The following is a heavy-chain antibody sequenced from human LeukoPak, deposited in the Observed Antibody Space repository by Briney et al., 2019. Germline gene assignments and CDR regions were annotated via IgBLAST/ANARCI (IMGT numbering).Heavy chain of an antibody. D-gene: IGHD2-15*01. CDR1: GGSVSGFY. J-gene: IGHJ4*02. Sequence: SETLSLTCVVSGGSVSGFYWGWIRQPPGRGLEWIGYVYYSGSTNYNPSFKSRITISVDTSRNQFSLQLSSVTAADTAVYYCARIHRYCSGGACYVLDNWGQGTLVAVSS. CDR2: VYYSGST. V-gene: IGHV4-59*02. CDR3: ARIHRYCSGGACYVLDN.